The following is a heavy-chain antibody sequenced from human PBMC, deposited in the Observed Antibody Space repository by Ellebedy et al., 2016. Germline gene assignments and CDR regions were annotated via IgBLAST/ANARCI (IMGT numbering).Heavy chain of an antibody. CDR1: GGPFSSYA. J-gene: IGHJ6*02. CDR3: ARSHFGGSYGMDV. V-gene: IGHV1-69*04. D-gene: IGHD3-16*01. CDR2: IIPILGIA. Sequence: ASVKVSYKASGGPFSSYAISWVRQAPGQGLEWMGRIIPILGIANYAQKFQGRVTITADKSTSTAYMELSSLRSEDTAVYYCARSHFGGSYGMDVWGQGTTVTVSS.